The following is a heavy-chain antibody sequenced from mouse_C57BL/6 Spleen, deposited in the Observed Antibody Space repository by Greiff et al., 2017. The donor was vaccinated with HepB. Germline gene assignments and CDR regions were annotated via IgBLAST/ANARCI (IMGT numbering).Heavy chain of an antibody. D-gene: IGHD1-1*01. CDR2: IYPRSGNT. V-gene: IGHV1-81*01. CDR1: GYTFTSYG. Sequence: QVQLQQSGAELARPGASVKLSCKASGYTFTSYGISWVKQRTGQGLEWIGEIYPRSGNTYYNEKFKGKATLTADKSSSTAYMESRSLTSEDSAVYFCANYGSRRYGDVWGTGTTVTVSS. CDR3: ANYGSRRYGDV. J-gene: IGHJ1*03.